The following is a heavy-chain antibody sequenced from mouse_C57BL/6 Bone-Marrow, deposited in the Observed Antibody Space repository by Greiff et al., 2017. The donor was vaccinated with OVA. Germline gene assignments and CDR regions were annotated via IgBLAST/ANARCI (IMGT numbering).Heavy chain of an antibody. D-gene: IGHD2-10*02. J-gene: IGHJ4*01. V-gene: IGHV5-4*01. CDR1: GFTFSSYA. CDR2: ISDGGSYT. Sequence: EVQGVESGGGLVKPGGSLKLSCAASGFTFSSYAMSWVRQTPEQRLEWVATISDGGSYTSYPDNVKGRFTISRDNAKNNLYLQMSHLKSEDTAMYYCARMYGITGYYAMDYWGQGTSVTVSS. CDR3: ARMYGITGYYAMDY.